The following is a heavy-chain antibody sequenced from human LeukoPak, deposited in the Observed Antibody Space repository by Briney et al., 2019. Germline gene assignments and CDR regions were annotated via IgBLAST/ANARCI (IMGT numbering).Heavy chain of an antibody. Sequence: SETLSLTCTVSGGSISSGGYYWSWIRQHPGKGLEWIGYIYYSGSTYYNPSLKSRVTISVDTSKNQFSLKLSSVTAADTGVYYCARGSEMATIKAIDYWGQGTLVTVSS. D-gene: IGHD5-24*01. CDR3: ARGSEMATIKAIDY. J-gene: IGHJ4*02. CDR2: IYYSGST. CDR1: GGSISSGGYY. V-gene: IGHV4-31*03.